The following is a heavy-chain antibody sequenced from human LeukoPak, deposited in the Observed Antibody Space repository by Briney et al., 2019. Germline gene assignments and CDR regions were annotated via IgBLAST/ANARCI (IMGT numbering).Heavy chain of an antibody. Sequence: GRSLRLSCAASGFTFSTYAMHWVRQAPGKGLEWVAMIWYNGKNKHYADSVEGRFTISRDNSKNTLDLQMNSLRADDTAVYYCARQGSSLHYYHLYMDVWGKGTTVTVSS. V-gene: IGHV3-33*01. CDR3: ARQGSSLHYYHLYMDV. J-gene: IGHJ6*03. CDR1: GFTFSTYA. CDR2: IWYNGKNK. D-gene: IGHD6-6*01.